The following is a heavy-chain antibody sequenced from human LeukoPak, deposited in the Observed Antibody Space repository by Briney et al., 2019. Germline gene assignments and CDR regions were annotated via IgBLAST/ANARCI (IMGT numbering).Heavy chain of an antibody. V-gene: IGHV4-59*01. CDR2: IYYSGST. CDR3: ARDLDRYNLLFDY. Sequence: SETLSLTCIVSGGSISNYYWSWIRQPPGKGLEWIGYIYYSGSTKYNPSLKSRVTISVDTSKNQFSLKLSSVTAADTAVYYCARDLDRYNLLFDYWGQGTLVTVSS. CDR1: GGSISNYY. D-gene: IGHD5-24*01. J-gene: IGHJ4*02.